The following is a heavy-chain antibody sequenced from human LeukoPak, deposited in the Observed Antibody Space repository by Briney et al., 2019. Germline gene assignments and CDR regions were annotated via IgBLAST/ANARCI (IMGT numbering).Heavy chain of an antibody. CDR2: IKSKTDGGTT. J-gene: IGHJ3*02. CDR1: GFTFSNAW. Sequence: PGGSLRLSCAASGFTFSNAWMSWVRQAPGKGLEWVGRIKSKTDGGTTDYAAPVKGRFTISRDDSKNTLYLQMNSLKTEDTAVYYCTTFFRGYCSGGSCLDAFDIWGQGTMVTVSS. V-gene: IGHV3-15*01. CDR3: TTFFRGYCSGGSCLDAFDI. D-gene: IGHD2-15*01.